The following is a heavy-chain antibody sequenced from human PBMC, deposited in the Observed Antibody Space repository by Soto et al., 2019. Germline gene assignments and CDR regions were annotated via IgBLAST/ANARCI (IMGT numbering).Heavy chain of an antibody. Sequence: SGPTVVNPTDTLTLTCTVSGFSLNNPKMGVTWIRQPPGKALEWLAHIFSDDEKSYSPSLKRRLTISKDTSKSQVVLTMTDMDPVDTATYYCARVITGLDSWGQGALVTVSS. J-gene: IGHJ4*02. CDR2: IFSDDEK. CDR1: GFSLNNPKMG. V-gene: IGHV2-26*02. D-gene: IGHD2-15*01. CDR3: ARVITGLDS.